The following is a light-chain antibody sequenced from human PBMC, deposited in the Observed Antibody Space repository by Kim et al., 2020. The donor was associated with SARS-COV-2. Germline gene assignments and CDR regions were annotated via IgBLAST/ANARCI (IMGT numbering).Light chain of an antibody. CDR2: DNS. V-gene: IGLV1-40*01. J-gene: IGLJ3*02. CDR3: QSYDSSLSGWV. CDR1: SSHIGAGYD. Sequence: QRVTISCTGSSSHIGAGYDVHWYQQLPGTAPKLLIYDNSNRPSGVPDRFSGSKSGTSASLAITGLQAEDEADYYCQSYDSSLSGWVFGGGTKLTVL.